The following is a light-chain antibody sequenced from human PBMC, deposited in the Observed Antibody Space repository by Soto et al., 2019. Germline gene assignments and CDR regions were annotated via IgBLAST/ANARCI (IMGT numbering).Light chain of an antibody. V-gene: IGLV2-14*01. J-gene: IGLJ1*01. CDR2: EVS. CDR3: SSYTSSSIDYV. Sequence: QSVLTQPASVSGSPGQSITISCTGTSSDVGGYNYVSWYQQHPGKAPKLMIDEVSNRPSGVSNRFSGSKSGNTASLTISGLQAEDEADYYCSSYTSSSIDYVFGTWTKLTVL. CDR1: SSDVGGYNY.